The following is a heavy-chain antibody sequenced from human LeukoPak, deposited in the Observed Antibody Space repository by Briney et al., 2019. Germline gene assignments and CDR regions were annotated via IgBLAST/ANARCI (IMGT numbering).Heavy chain of an antibody. CDR1: GGSISSSSYY. V-gene: IGHV4-61*05. Sequence: SETLSLTCTVSGGSISSSSYYWGWIRQPPGKGLEWIGRIYTSGSTNYNPSLKSRVTMSVDTSKNQFSLKLSSVTAADTAVYYCARVRTLEWFDASDIWGQGTMVTVSS. J-gene: IGHJ3*02. CDR3: ARVRTLEWFDASDI. D-gene: IGHD3-3*01. CDR2: IYTSGST.